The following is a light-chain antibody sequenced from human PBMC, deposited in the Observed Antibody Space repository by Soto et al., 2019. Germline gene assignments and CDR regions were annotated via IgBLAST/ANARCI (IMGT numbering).Light chain of an antibody. CDR1: QTVSNSY. CDR3: QQRSDWLPIT. J-gene: IGKJ5*01. Sequence: ETVLTQSPGSLSLSLGDRATLSCRASQTVSNSYLAWYQQKPGQAPRLLIYGTSSRATGIPDRFSGSGSGTDFTLTINRLEPEDFAVYYCQQRSDWLPITFGQGTRLEI. V-gene: IGKV3D-20*02. CDR2: GTS.